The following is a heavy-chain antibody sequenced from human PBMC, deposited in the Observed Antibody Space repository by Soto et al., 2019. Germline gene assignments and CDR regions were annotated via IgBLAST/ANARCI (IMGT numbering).Heavy chain of an antibody. CDR3: ARAYLRWDNWLDP. J-gene: IGHJ5*02. V-gene: IGHV3-21*01. D-gene: IGHD4-17*01. Sequence: ESGGGLVKPGGSLRLSCAASGFTFSSYSMNWVRQAPGKGLEWVSSISSSSSYIYYADSVKGRFTISRDNAKNSLYLQMNSLRAEDTAVYYCARAYLRWDNWLDPWGQGTLVTVSS. CDR1: GFTFSSYS. CDR2: ISSSSSYI.